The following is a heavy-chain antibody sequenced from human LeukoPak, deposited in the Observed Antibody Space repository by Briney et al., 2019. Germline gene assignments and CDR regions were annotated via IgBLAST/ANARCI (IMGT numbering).Heavy chain of an antibody. CDR2: IYHSGST. D-gene: IGHD7-27*01. CDR1: GGSISSYY. Sequence: SETLSLTCTVSGGSISSYYWSWIRQPPGKGLEWIGYIYHSGSTYYNPSLKSRVTISVDTSQNQFSLKLSSVTAADTAVYYCARVGLGKYYYYYMDVWGKGTTVTVSS. J-gene: IGHJ6*03. CDR3: ARVGLGKYYYYYMDV. V-gene: IGHV4-59*01.